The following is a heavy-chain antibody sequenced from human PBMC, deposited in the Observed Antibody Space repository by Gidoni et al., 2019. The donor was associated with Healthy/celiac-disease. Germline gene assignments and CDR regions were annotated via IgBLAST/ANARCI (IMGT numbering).Heavy chain of an antibody. V-gene: IGHV3-30-3*01. CDR2: ISYDGSNK. CDR1: GFTFSSYA. Sequence: QVQLVESGGGVVQPGRSLRLPCAASGFTFSSYAMHWVRQAPGKGLEWVAVISYDGSNKYYADSVKGRFIISRDNSKNTLYLQMNSLRAEDTAVYYCARERGEDAFDIWGQGTMVTVSS. J-gene: IGHJ3*02. CDR3: ARERGEDAFDI. D-gene: IGHD3-10*01.